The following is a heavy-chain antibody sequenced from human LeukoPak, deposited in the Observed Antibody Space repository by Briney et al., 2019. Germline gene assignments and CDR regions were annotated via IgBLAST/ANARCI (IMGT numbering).Heavy chain of an antibody. Sequence: SETLSLTCTVSGGSISSYYWSWIRQPPGKGLEWIGYIYYSGSTNYNPSLKSRVTISVDTSKNQFSLKLSSVTAADTAVYYCARCSYDFRETYYYYYYMDVWGKGTTVTVSS. CDR1: GGSISSYY. CDR2: IYYSGST. J-gene: IGHJ6*03. V-gene: IGHV4-59*08. CDR3: ARCSYDFRETYYYYYYMDV. D-gene: IGHD3-3*01.